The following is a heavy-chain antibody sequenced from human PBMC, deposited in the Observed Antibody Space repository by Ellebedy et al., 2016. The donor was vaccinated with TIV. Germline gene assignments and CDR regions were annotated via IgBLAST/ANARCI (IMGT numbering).Heavy chain of an antibody. V-gene: IGHV4-31*03. CDR2: IYYSGST. Sequence: SETLSLTCTVSGGSISSGGYYWSWIRQHPGKGLEWIGYIYYSGSTYYNPSLKSRVTISVDTSKNQFSLKLSSVTAADTAVYYCASQKYYDSPPLYWGQGTLVTVSS. D-gene: IGHD3-3*01. J-gene: IGHJ4*02. CDR1: GGSISSGGYY. CDR3: ASQKYYDSPPLY.